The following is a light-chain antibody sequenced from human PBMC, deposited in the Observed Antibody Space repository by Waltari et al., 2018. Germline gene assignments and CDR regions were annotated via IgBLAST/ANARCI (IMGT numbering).Light chain of an antibody. Sequence: YELTQPPSVSVSPGQTASITCSGDKLEDKYVCWYQQKAGQSPVLVIHQDSRRPSGIPERVSGPSSGSTATLTISGTQAMEEADYYCQAWDSSTDVVFGGGTRLTVL. CDR1: KLEDKY. CDR2: QDS. J-gene: IGLJ2*01. V-gene: IGLV3-1*01. CDR3: QAWDSSTDVV.